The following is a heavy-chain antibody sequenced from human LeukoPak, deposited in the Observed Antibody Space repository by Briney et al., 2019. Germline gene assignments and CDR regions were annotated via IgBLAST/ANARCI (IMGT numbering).Heavy chain of an antibody. CDR2: IYYTGST. D-gene: IGHD6-13*01. V-gene: IGHV4-59*12. CDR1: GGSITSYY. CDR3: ARGSSSSWYSGLSY. J-gene: IGHJ4*02. Sequence: SETLSLTCTVSGGSITSYYWSWIRQPPGKGLEWIGYIYYTGSTIYNPSLKSRVTMSVDTSKNQFSLKLSSVTAADTAVYYCARGSSSSWYSGLSYWGQGTLVTVSS.